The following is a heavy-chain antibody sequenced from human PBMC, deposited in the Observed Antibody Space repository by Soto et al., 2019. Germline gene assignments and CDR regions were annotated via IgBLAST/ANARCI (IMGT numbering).Heavy chain of an antibody. CDR2: IIPMFRVT. J-gene: IGHJ6*02. V-gene: IGHV1-69*01. D-gene: IGHD3-10*01. CDR1: GYTFRNYA. CDR3: ARSRDMASILDYYYASDV. Sequence: QVQLVQSGPEVKKPGSSVRLSCRASGYTFRNYAISWLRQAPGQGPEWLGGIIPMFRVTNHAQKFQGRVTITADDSTSTAYMELSSLRSDDTAIFYCARSRDMASILDYYYASDVWGQGTTVTVSS.